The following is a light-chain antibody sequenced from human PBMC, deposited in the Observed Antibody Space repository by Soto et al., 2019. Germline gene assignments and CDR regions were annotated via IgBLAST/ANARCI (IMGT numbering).Light chain of an antibody. J-gene: IGLJ2*01. CDR3: SSYTSSSTVV. CDR1: SSDVGGYNY. V-gene: IGLV2-14*01. Sequence: QSVLTQPASVSGSPGQSITISCTGTSSDVGGYNYVSWYQQHPGKAPKLMIYQVSNRHSGVSNRFSGSKSGNTASLTISGLQAEVEAEYYCSSYTSSSTVVFGGGTKLTVL. CDR2: QVS.